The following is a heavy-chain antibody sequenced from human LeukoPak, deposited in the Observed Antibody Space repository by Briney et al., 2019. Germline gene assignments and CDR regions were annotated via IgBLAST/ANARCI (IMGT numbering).Heavy chain of an antibody. J-gene: IGHJ4*02. Sequence: GGSLRLSCRASGFLFGDYVMSWFRQAPGRGLEWVGFIRRTVHGATTEYAASVNGRFIISRDDSSSIAYLQMNSLRAEDTAVYYCAHYSNRLYFDYWGQGTLVTVSS. D-gene: IGHD4-11*01. CDR2: IRRTVHGATT. CDR1: GFLFGDYV. CDR3: AHYSNRLYFDY. V-gene: IGHV3-49*03.